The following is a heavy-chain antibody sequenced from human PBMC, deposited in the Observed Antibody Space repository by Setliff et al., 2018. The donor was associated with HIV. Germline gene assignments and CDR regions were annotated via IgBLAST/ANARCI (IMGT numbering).Heavy chain of an antibody. CDR1: GYSFTSYW. V-gene: IGHV5-51*01. CDR3: ARRSGYDWGGAYYYGMDV. J-gene: IGHJ6*02. D-gene: IGHD5-12*01. CDR2: IYPGDSDT. Sequence: PGESLKISCKGSGYSFTSYWIGWVRQMPGKGLDWMGIIYPGDSDTRYSPSFQGQVTISADKSISTAYLQWSSLKASDTAMYYCARRSGYDWGGAYYYGMDVWGQGTTVTVSS.